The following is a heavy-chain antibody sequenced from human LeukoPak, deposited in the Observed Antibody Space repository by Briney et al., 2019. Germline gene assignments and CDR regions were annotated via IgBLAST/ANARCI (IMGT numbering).Heavy chain of an antibody. D-gene: IGHD6-13*01. CDR1: GYSFTSYW. J-gene: IGHJ5*02. V-gene: IGHV5-51*01. CDR3: ARHVGGSSVYNWFDP. CDR2: IYPGDSDT. Sequence: GESLKISCKGSGYSFTSYWIGWVRQMPGKGLEWMGIIYPGDSDTRYSPSFQGQVTISADKSISTAYLQWSSLKASDTAMYYCARHVGGSSVYNWFDPWGQGTLVTVSS.